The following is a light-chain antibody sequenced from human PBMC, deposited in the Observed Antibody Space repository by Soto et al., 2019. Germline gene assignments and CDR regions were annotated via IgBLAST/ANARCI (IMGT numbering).Light chain of an antibody. CDR3: QQSFSTPT. Sequence: QVTQSPSCLSTSMGDRFTITCRASQRINIYLNWYRQKPGKAPXXLIYSASNLQSGVPSRFSGSGSGTDFTLTISGLKSEDFATYYCQQSFSTPTFGQGTRLEIK. CDR2: SAS. CDR1: QRINIY. V-gene: IGKV1-39*01. J-gene: IGKJ5*01.